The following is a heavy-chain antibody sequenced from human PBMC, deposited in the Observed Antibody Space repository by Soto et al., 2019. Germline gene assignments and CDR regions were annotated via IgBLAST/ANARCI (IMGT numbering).Heavy chain of an antibody. J-gene: IGHJ6*02. Sequence: SVKVSCKASGGTFSSYAISWVRQAPGQGLEWMGGIIPIFGTANYAQKFQGRVTITADESTSTAYMQRSSLRSEDTAVYYCASRRSAAAAGTGYYYGMDVWGQGTTVTVSS. V-gene: IGHV1-69*13. CDR1: GGTFSSYA. CDR2: IIPIFGTA. D-gene: IGHD6-13*01. CDR3: ASRRSAAAAGTGYYYGMDV.